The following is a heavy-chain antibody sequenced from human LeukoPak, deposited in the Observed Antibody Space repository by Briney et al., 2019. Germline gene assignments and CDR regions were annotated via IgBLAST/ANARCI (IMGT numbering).Heavy chain of an antibody. CDR3: ARQAGGIAVAGNFDY. Sequence: PSETLSLTCTVSGGSISSGGYYWSWIRQHPGKGLEWIGYIYYSGSTYYNPSLKSRVTISVDTSKNQFSLKLSSVTAADTAVYYCARQAGGIAVAGNFDYWGQGTLVTVSS. J-gene: IGHJ4*02. D-gene: IGHD6-19*01. V-gene: IGHV4-31*03. CDR1: GGSISSGGYY. CDR2: IYYSGST.